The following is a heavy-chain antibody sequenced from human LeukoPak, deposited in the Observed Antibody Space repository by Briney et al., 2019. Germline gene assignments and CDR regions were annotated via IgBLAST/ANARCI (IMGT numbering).Heavy chain of an antibody. CDR2: ISYSGST. D-gene: IGHD3-22*01. Sequence: SETLSLTCTVSGGSVTSSGCFWGWVRQPPGEGLEWIGSISYSGSTSYTPSLKSRITISLDTSKNQFSLKLSSVTAADTAVYYCAIHYYDSNRRSYWGQGTLVTVSS. J-gene: IGHJ4*02. CDR3: AIHYYDSNRRSY. CDR1: GGSVTSSGCF. V-gene: IGHV4-39*07.